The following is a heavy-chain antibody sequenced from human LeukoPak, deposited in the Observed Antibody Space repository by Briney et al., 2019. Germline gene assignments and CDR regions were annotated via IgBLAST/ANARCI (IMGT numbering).Heavy chain of an antibody. CDR1: GFSLSRYA. CDR2: ISYDGRNK. V-gene: IGHV3-30*04. Sequence: GGSLRLSCAASGFSLSRYAMHWVRQAPDKGLEWVAVISYDGRNKYCADSVKGRLTISRDNSENTLYLQMNSLRAEDTAVYYCAREKDSSSWSSFDYWGQGTLVTVSS. CDR3: AREKDSSSWSSFDY. D-gene: IGHD6-13*01. J-gene: IGHJ4*02.